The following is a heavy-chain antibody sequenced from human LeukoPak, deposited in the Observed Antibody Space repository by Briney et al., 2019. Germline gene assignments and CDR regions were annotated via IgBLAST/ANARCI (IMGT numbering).Heavy chain of an antibody. D-gene: IGHD3/OR15-3a*01. V-gene: IGHV1-8*01. CDR3: ARALSWTTDSFYYMDV. CDR2: MNPNSGNT. Sequence: ASVKVSCKASGYTFTSYDINWARQAPGQGLEWMGWMNPNSGNTGYAQKFQGRVTMTKNTSITTAYMELSSLRSEDTAVYYCARALSWTTDSFYYMDVWGKGTTVTVSS. J-gene: IGHJ6*03. CDR1: GYTFTSYD.